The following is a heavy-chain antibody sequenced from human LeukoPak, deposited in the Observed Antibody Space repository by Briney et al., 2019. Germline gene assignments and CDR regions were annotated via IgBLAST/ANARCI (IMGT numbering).Heavy chain of an antibody. D-gene: IGHD4-11*01. CDR3: ARETTTNDGVFDY. V-gene: IGHV1-69*06. J-gene: IGHJ4*02. CDR1: GGTFSSYA. Sequence: GASVKVSCKASGGTFSSYAISWVRQAPGQGLEWMGGIIPIFGTANYAQNFQGRVTFTRDTSISTAYMELNNLRSDDTAAYYCARETTTNDGVFDYWGQGTLVIVSS. CDR2: IIPIFGTA.